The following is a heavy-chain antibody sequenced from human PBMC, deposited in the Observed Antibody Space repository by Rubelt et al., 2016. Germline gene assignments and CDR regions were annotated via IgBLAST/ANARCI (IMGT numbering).Heavy chain of an antibody. CDR3: ARLGTEGNGYSSSWLDGY. D-gene: IGHD6-13*01. Sequence: QLQLQESGPGLVKPSETLSLTCTVSGGSISSSSYYWGWIRQPPGKGLEWIGSIYYSGSTYYNPSLEGRVTISVGTAKNQFSLKLSSVTAADTAVYYCARLGTEGNGYSSSWLDGYWGQGTLVTVSS. CDR1: GGSISSSSYY. CDR2: IYYSGST. V-gene: IGHV4-39*01. J-gene: IGHJ4*02.